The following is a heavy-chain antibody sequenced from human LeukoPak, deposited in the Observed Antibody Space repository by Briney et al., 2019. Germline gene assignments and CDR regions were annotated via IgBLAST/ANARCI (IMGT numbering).Heavy chain of an antibody. CDR2: INHSGST. CDR3: ARDPRRYGEEYYFDY. CDR1: GGSFSGYY. Sequence: PSETLSLTCAVYGGSFSGYYWSWIRQPPGKGLEWIGEINHSGSTNYNPSLKSRVTISVDTSKNQFSLKLSSVTAADTAVYYCARDPRRYGEEYYFDYWGQGTLVTVSS. V-gene: IGHV4-34*01. D-gene: IGHD4-17*01. J-gene: IGHJ4*02.